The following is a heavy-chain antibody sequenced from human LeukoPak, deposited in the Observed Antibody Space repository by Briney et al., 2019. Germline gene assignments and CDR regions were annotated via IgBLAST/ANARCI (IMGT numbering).Heavy chain of an antibody. CDR1: GYTVTSYY. Sequence: GASVKVSCTASGYTVTSYYMHWVRQAPGQGLEWMAILNPSGGSSNYAQKFQGRATLTRATSTGTVYMELSSLRSEDTAVYYCASVYKHGMDVWGQGTTVIVSS. V-gene: IGHV1-46*01. D-gene: IGHD5-24*01. CDR3: ASVYKHGMDV. CDR2: LNPSGGSS. J-gene: IGHJ6*02.